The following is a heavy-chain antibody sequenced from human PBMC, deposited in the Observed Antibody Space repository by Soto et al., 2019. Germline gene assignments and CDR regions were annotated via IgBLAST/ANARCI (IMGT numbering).Heavy chain of an antibody. Sequence: EVLLLQSGGGLAQPEESLTLSCATSGFILSRHAMSWVRQAPGKGLDWVSVIGYRTTDTYYADSVKGRFTISRDESKNMVYLQMNNLRVEDTAVYYCAKDRGGGWVIDYWGQGTLVTVSS. CDR2: IGYRTTDT. CDR3: AKDRGGGWVIDY. D-gene: IGHD6-19*01. J-gene: IGHJ4*02. CDR1: GFILSRHA. V-gene: IGHV3-23*01.